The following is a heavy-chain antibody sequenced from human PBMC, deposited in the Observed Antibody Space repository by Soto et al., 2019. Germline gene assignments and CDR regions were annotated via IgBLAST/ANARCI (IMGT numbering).Heavy chain of an antibody. D-gene: IGHD6-19*01. V-gene: IGHV4-59*01. Sequence: KASETLSLTCTVSVGSISSYYWSWIRQPPGKGLEWIGYIYYSGSTNYNPSLKSRVTISVDTSKNQFSLKLSSVTAADTAVYYCARGAGSSGWLGYYYYGMDVWGQGTTVTVSS. CDR1: VGSISSYY. CDR2: IYYSGST. CDR3: ARGAGSSGWLGYYYYGMDV. J-gene: IGHJ6*02.